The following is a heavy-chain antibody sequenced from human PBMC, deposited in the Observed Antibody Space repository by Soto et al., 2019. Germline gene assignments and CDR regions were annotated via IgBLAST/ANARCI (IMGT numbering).Heavy chain of an antibody. CDR1: GFTFSSYG. V-gene: IGHV3-30*18. Sequence: QVQLVESGGGVVQPGRSLRLSCAASGFTFSSYGMHWVRQAPGKGLEWVAVISYDGSNKYYADSVKGRFTISRDNSKNTLYLQMNSLRAEDTAVYYCAKDQLRGVRGVITYYYGMDVRGQGTTVTVSS. D-gene: IGHD3-10*01. J-gene: IGHJ6*02. CDR3: AKDQLRGVRGVITYYYGMDV. CDR2: ISYDGSNK.